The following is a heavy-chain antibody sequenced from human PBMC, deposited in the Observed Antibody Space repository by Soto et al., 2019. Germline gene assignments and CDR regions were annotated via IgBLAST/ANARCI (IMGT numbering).Heavy chain of an antibody. CDR3: ARSSGGNFGIIIEGTNWFAP. CDR2: INAGNGNT. J-gene: IGHJ5*02. CDR1: GYTFTSYA. V-gene: IGHV1-3*01. D-gene: IGHD1-26*01. Sequence: GASVKVSCKASGYTFTSYAMHWVRQAPGQRLEWMGWINAGNGNTKYAQKFKGRVTLTRDTSASTVYMEVSSLTSEDTAMYYCARSSGGNFGIIIEGTNWFAPWGQGTLVTVSS.